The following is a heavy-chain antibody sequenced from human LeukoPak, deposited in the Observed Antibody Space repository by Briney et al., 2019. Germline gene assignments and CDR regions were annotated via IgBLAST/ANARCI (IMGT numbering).Heavy chain of an antibody. Sequence: ETLSLTCTVSGGSISSYYWSWIRQPAGKGLEWIGRIYTSGSTNYNPSLKSRVTMSVDTSKNQFSLKLSSVTAADTAVYYCARGGYYDSSAPFDYWGQGTLVTVFS. CDR1: GGSISSYY. V-gene: IGHV4-4*07. J-gene: IGHJ4*02. CDR2: IYTSGST. D-gene: IGHD3-22*01. CDR3: ARGGYYDSSAPFDY.